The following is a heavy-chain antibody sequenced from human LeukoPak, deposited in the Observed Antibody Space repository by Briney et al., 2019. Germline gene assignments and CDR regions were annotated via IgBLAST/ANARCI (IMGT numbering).Heavy chain of an antibody. J-gene: IGHJ3*02. V-gene: IGHV4-59*01. CDR3: ARAPLNDYGDYRWDAFDI. Sequence: SETLSLTCTVSGGSISSYYWSWIRQPPGKGLEWIGYIYYSGSTNYNPSLKSRGTISVDTSKNQFSLKLSSVTAADTAVYYCARAPLNDYGDYRWDAFDIWGQGTMVTVSS. CDR2: IYYSGST. D-gene: IGHD4-17*01. CDR1: GGSISSYY.